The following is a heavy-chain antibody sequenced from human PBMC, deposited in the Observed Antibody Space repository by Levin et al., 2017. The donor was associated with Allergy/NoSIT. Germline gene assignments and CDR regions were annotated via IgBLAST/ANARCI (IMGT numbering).Heavy chain of an antibody. CDR2: ISGYNGKT. V-gene: IGHV1-18*01. Sequence: ASVKVSCKASGYTFTNYGVAWVRQFPGQGLEWMGWISGYNGKTNYSQKLQGRVTLTMDTSTTTVFMELRGLRSDDTAVYYCARDGVYDLGSPHYWGYFDLWGQGTLVTVSS. CDR3: ARDGVYDLGSPHYWGYFDL. CDR1: GYTFTNYG. J-gene: IGHJ4*02. D-gene: IGHD3-10*01.